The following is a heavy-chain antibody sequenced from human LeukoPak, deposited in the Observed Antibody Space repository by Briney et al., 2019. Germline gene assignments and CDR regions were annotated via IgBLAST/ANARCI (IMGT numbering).Heavy chain of an antibody. Sequence: GGSLRLSCAASGFTFSSYSMNWVRQAPGKGLEWVSSISSSSSYIYYADSVKGRFTISRDSAKNSLYLQMNSLRAEDTAVYYCAXDXSXXSSLYWGQGTLVTVSS. CDR3: AXDXSXXSSLY. J-gene: IGHJ4*02. CDR2: ISSSSSYI. CDR1: GFTFSSYS. V-gene: IGHV3-21*01.